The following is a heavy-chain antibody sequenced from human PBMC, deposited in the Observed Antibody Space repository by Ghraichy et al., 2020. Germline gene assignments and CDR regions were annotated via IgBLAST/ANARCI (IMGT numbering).Heavy chain of an antibody. CDR3: ARGKGLRNPPLDY. V-gene: IGHV4-34*01. J-gene: IGHJ4*02. D-gene: IGHD5-12*01. CDR2: INHSGST. Sequence: SETLSLTCAVYGGSFSGYYWSWIRQPPGKGLEWIGEINHSGSTNYNPSLKSRVTISVDTSKNQFSLKLSSVTAADTAVYYCARGKGLRNPPLDYWGQGTLVTVSS. CDR1: GGSFSGYY.